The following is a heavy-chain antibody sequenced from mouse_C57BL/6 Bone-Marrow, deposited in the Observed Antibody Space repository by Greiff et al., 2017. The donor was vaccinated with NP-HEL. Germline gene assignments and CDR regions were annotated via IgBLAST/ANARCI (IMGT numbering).Heavy chain of an antibody. CDR2: IYPRSGNT. J-gene: IGHJ4*01. CDR1: GYTFTSYG. V-gene: IGHV1-81*01. D-gene: IGHD2-3*01. CDR3: ARDGYYDYAMDY. Sequence: QVHVKQSGAELARPGASVKLSCKASGYTFTSYGISWVKQRTGQGLEWIGEIYPRSGNTYYNEKFKGKATLTADKSSSTAYMELRSLTSEDSAVYVCARDGYYDYAMDYWGQGTSVTVSS.